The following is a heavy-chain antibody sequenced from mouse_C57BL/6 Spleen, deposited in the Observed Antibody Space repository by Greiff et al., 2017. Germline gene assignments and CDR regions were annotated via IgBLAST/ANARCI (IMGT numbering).Heavy chain of an antibody. J-gene: IGHJ4*01. V-gene: IGHV1-69*01. CDR3: ARRDYDYDGGYAMDY. Sequence: QVQLQQPGAELVMPGASVKLSCKASGYTFTSYWMHWVKQRPGQGLEWIGEIDPSDSYTNYNQKFKGKSTLTVDKSSSTAYMQLSSLTSEDSAFYYCARRDYDYDGGYAMDYWGQGTSVTVSS. D-gene: IGHD2-4*01. CDR2: IDPSDSYT. CDR1: GYTFTSYW.